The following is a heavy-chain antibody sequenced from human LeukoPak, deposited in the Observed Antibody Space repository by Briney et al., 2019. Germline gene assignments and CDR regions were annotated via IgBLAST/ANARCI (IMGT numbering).Heavy chain of an antibody. J-gene: IGHJ4*02. V-gene: IGHV3-74*01. D-gene: IGHD3-16*02. CDR2: INSDGSST. CDR3: ARDYVWGSYRPPGY. CDR1: GFTFSSYW. Sequence: GGSLRLSCAASGFTFSSYWMHWVRQAPGKGLVWVSRINSDGSSTSYEDSVKGRFTISRDNAKNALYLQMNSLRHEDTAVYYCARDYVWGSYRPPGYWGQGTLVTVSS.